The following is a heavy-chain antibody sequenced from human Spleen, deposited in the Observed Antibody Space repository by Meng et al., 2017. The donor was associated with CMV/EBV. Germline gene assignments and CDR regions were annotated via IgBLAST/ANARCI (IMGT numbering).Heavy chain of an antibody. CDR2: IIPIFGTA. D-gene: IGHD6-13*01. Sequence: SCEASGGSFSSYAISWVRQDPGQGLEWMGGIIPIFGTANYAQKFQGRVTITTDESTSTAYMELSSLRSEDTAVYYCAREARGIAYYWGQGTLVTVSS. V-gene: IGHV1-69*05. CDR3: AREARGIAYY. CDR1: GGSFSSYA. J-gene: IGHJ4*02.